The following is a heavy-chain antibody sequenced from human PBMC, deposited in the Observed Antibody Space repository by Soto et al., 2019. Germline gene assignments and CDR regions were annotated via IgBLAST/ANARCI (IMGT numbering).Heavy chain of an antibody. Sequence: SVKVSCKASGGTFSSYAISWARQAPGQGLEWMGGIIPIFGTANYAQKFQGRVTITADESTSTAYMELSSLRSEDTAVYYCARERPQANDSSAQPFHFWGQGLRVTVAS. D-gene: IGHD3-22*01. CDR3: ARERPQANDSSAQPFHF. V-gene: IGHV1-69*13. J-gene: IGHJ4*02. CDR1: GGTFSSYA. CDR2: IIPIFGTA.